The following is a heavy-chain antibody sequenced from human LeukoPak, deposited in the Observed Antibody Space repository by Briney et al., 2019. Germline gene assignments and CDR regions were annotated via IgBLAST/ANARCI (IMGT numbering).Heavy chain of an antibody. V-gene: IGHV3-30*02. CDR2: IHYDGSNK. CDR3: AKGTGTTSSSGYYGAFNI. Sequence: GGSLRLSCAASGFTFSSYGMHWVRQAPGKGLEWVAFIHYDGSNKYYADSVKGRFTISRDNSKNTLYLPMNSLRAEDTAVYYCAKGTGTTSSSGYYGAFNIWGQGTMVIVSS. J-gene: IGHJ3*02. CDR1: GFTFSSYG. D-gene: IGHD3-22*01.